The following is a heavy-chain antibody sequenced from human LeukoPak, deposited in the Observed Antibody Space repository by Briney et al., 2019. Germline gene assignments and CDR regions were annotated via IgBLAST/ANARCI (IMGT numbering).Heavy chain of an antibody. D-gene: IGHD3-22*01. CDR3: ARAYYDSSGYQEV. Sequence: SETLSLTCTVSGGSISSYYWSWIRQPAGKGLEWIGRISTSGSTNYNPSLKSRVTMSLDTSNNQFSLKLSSVTAADTAVYYCARAYYDSSGYQEVWGQGTLVTVSS. CDR2: ISTSGST. J-gene: IGHJ4*02. V-gene: IGHV4-4*07. CDR1: GGSISSYY.